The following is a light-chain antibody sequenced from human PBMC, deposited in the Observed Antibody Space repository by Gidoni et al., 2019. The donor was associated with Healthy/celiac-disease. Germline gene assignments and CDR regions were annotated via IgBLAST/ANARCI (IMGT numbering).Light chain of an antibody. CDR1: SSDVGGYNY. Sequence: QPALTQPASVSGSPGHSITISCTGTSSDVGGYNYVSWYQQHPGKAPQLMIYGVSNRPSGVSNRFSGSKSGNTASLTISGLQAEDEADYYCSSYTSSSTLVFGGGTKLTVL. CDR2: GVS. J-gene: IGLJ2*01. CDR3: SSYTSSSTLV. V-gene: IGLV2-14*03.